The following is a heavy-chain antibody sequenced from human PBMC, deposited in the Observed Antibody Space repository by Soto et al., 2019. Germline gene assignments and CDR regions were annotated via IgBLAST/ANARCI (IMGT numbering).Heavy chain of an antibody. CDR3: ARQNYDFWSGYYTPNYYYYYMDV. CDR1: GGSISSYY. D-gene: IGHD3-3*01. Sequence: SETLSLTCTVSGGSISSYYWSWIRQPPGKGLEWIGYIYYSGSTNYNPSLKSRVTISVDTSKNQFSLKLSSVTAADTAVYYCARQNYDFWSGYYTPNYYYYYMDVWGKGTTVTVSS. V-gene: IGHV4-59*08. CDR2: IYYSGST. J-gene: IGHJ6*03.